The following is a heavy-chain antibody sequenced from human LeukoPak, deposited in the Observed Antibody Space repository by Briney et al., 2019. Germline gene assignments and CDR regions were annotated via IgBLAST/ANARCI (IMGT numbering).Heavy chain of an antibody. Sequence: ASVKVSCKASGYTFTGYYMHWVRQAPGQGLEWMGWINPNSGGTNYAQKFQGRVTMTRDTSISTAYMELSRLRSDDTAVYYCAVVEWELAEEDGFDYWGQGTLVTVSS. J-gene: IGHJ4*02. CDR1: GYTFTGYY. D-gene: IGHD1-26*01. CDR3: AVVEWELAEEDGFDY. V-gene: IGHV1-2*02. CDR2: INPNSGGT.